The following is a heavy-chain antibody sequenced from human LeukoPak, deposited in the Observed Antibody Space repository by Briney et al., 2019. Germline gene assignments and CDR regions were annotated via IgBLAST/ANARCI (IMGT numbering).Heavy chain of an antibody. D-gene: IGHD4-17*01. CDR2: IWYDGSNR. Sequence: GGSLRLSCAASGFSFRSHGMNWVRQAPGKGLEWVAIIWYDGSNRYYADSVKGRFTISRDNSKNTLFLQMNSLTAEDTAVYYCARDQGTSVTAMVGGHFDYWGPGTLVTVSS. CDR3: ARDQGTSVTAMVGGHFDY. J-gene: IGHJ4*02. CDR1: GFSFRSHG. V-gene: IGHV3-33*08.